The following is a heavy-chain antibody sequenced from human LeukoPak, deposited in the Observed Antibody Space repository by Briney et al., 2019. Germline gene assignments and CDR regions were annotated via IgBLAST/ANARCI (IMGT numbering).Heavy chain of an antibody. J-gene: IGHJ4*02. Sequence: RASVKVSCKVSGYTLSELSMHWVRQAPGKGLEWMGGFDSEDGETIYAQKFQGRVTMTTDTSTSTAYMELRSLRSDGTAVYYWARDLPDYYDSGGTNGAVFDYWGQGTLVTVSS. CDR2: FDSEDGET. CDR1: GYTLSELS. CDR3: ARDLPDYYDSGGTNGAVFDY. V-gene: IGHV1-24*01. D-gene: IGHD3-22*01.